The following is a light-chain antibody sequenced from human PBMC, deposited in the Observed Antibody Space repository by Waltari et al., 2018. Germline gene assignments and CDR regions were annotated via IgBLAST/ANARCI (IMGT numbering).Light chain of an antibody. V-gene: IGLV2-23*02. CDR1: SSAVGIYKR. CDR2: AVS. J-gene: IGLJ2*01. Sequence: QSALTHPASVSGSPGQSITISCTGTSSAVGIYKRFLWYQQHPGKAPKLMIYAVSKRPSGVSVLFSGSKSGDMASLTISGLQPEDEAEYFCSSYAGSSKGVFGGGTKVTVL. CDR3: SSYAGSSKGV.